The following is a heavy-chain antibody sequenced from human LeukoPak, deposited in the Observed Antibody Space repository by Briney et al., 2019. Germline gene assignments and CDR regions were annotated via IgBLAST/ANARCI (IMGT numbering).Heavy chain of an antibody. CDR3: ARGLPTRTGSTSWYYYYYMDV. CDR2: ISAYNGNT. J-gene: IGHJ6*03. Sequence: ASVKVSCKASGYAFTSYGISWVRQAPGQGLEWMGWISAYNGNTNYAQKLQGRVTMTTDTSTSTAYMELRSLRSDDTAVYYCARGLPTRTGSTSWYYYYYMDVWGKGTTVTVSS. CDR1: GYAFTSYG. V-gene: IGHV1-18*01. D-gene: IGHD2-2*01.